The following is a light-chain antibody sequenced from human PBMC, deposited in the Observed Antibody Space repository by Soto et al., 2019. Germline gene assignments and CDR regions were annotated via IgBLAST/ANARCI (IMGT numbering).Light chain of an antibody. Sequence: RGLMQSTAPMSWSPGEIATLCCKASQSVSSSYLAWYQQKPGQAPRLLIHGASSRATGIPDRISGSGSGTDFTLTISRLEPEDFAVYYCQQYGSSPITFGQGTLLEIK. CDR2: GAS. V-gene: IGKV3-20*01. J-gene: IGKJ5*01. CDR1: QSVSSSY. CDR3: QQYGSSPIT.